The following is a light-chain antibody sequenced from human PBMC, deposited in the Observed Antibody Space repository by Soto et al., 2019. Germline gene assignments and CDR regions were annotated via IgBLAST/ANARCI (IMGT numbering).Light chain of an antibody. Sequence: QSVLTQPPSVSGAPGQRVTISCTGSSSNIGAGYDVHWYQQLPGTAPKLLIYGNSNRPSGVPDRFSGSKSGTSASLAITGFQAEDEADYYCQFYDSSLSVVFGGGTKLTVL. CDR2: GNS. J-gene: IGLJ2*01. CDR3: QFYDSSLSVV. CDR1: SSNIGAGYD. V-gene: IGLV1-40*01.